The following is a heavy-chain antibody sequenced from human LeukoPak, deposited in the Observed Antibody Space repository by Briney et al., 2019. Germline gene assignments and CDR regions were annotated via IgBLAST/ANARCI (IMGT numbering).Heavy chain of an antibody. Sequence: SETLSLTCTVSGGSISSGDYYWSWIRQPPGKGLEWIGYIYYSGSTNYNPSLKSRVTISVDTSKNQFSLKLSSVTAADTAVYYCARVPAGYADYWGQGTLVTVSS. J-gene: IGHJ4*02. D-gene: IGHD1-1*01. CDR1: GGSISSGDYY. V-gene: IGHV4-61*08. CDR3: ARVPAGYADY. CDR2: IYYSGST.